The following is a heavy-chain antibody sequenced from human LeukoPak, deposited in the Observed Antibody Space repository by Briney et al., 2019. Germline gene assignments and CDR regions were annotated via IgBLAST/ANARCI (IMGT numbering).Heavy chain of an antibody. CDR2: INPSGGST. D-gene: IGHD5-18*01. J-gene: IGHJ4*02. CDR1: GYTFTSYY. V-gene: IGHV1-46*01. CDR3: ARDGGYSYGPPLGYFDY. Sequence: ASVKVSCKASGYTFTSYYMHWVRQAPGQVLEWMGIINPSGGSTSYAQKFQGRVTMTRDTSTSTVYMELSSLRSEDTAVYYCARDGGYSYGPPLGYFDYWGQGTLVTVSS.